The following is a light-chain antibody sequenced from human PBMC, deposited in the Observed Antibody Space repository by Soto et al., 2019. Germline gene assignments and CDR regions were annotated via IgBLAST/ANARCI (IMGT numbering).Light chain of an antibody. CDR3: QQYGSSPTWK. CDR2: GAS. CDR1: QSVSSNY. V-gene: IGKV3-20*01. J-gene: IGKJ1*01. Sequence: ESVLTQSPGTLSLSPGERATLSCRASQSVSSNYLAWYQQKPGQAPRLLIYGASTRATGIPDRFSGSGSGTDFNLTISRLEPEDSAVYYCQQYGSSPTWKFGQGTKVEIK.